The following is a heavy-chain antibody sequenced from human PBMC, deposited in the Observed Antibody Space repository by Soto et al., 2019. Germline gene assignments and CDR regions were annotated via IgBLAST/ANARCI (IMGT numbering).Heavy chain of an antibody. J-gene: IGHJ4*02. V-gene: IGHV4-59*12. CDR2: IHYSGTM. Sequence: SETLSLTCTVSGGSIESFYWNWIRQPPGKGLEWIGYIHYSGTMNFNPSLKSRVTISGDTSKNQISLKLSSMTPEDTAVYYCARGAFIVSPCTGFDYWGQGTPVTVSS. CDR1: GGSIESFY. CDR3: ARGAFIVSPCTGFDY. D-gene: IGHD3-16*02.